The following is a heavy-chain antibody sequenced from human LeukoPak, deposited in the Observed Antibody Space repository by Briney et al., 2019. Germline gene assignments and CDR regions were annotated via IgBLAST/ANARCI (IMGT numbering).Heavy chain of an antibody. Sequence: PSEALSLTRAVYGGSFSGYYWSWIRQPPGKGLEWVSYINSSGSTIYYPDSVKGRFTISRDNAKNSLYLQMNSLRGEDTAVYYCAKRTGTPTYYFDYWGQGTLVTVSS. V-gene: IGHV3-11*04. CDR2: INSSGSTI. J-gene: IGHJ4*02. CDR1: GGSFSGYY. D-gene: IGHD1-7*01. CDR3: AKRTGTPTYYFDY.